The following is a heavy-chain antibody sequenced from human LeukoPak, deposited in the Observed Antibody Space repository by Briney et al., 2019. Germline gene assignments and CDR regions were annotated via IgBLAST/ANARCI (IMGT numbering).Heavy chain of an antibody. CDR1: GGSISSYY. D-gene: IGHD3-3*01. CDR2: IYYSGST. J-gene: IGHJ4*02. V-gene: IGHV4-59*01. CDR3: ARDRGRGVIDY. Sequence: SETLSLTCTVSGGSISSYYWSWIRQPPGKGLEWIGYIYYSGSTNYNPSLKSRVTISVDTSKNQFSLKLSSETAADTAVYYCARDRGRGVIDYWGQGTLVTVSS.